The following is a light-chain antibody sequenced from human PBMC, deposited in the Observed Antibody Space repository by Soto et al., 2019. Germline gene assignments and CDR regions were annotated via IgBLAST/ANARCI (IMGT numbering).Light chain of an antibody. Sequence: EIVLTQSPGTLSFSPGERATLSCRASQSVSSTFLAWYQQKPGQAPRLLIYGVSKRATGIPDRFSGSGSGTDFTLTISRLEPEDFAVYFCGQFVSAPPRTFGQGTKVEIK. V-gene: IGKV3-20*01. CDR1: QSVSSTF. J-gene: IGKJ1*01. CDR2: GVS. CDR3: GQFVSAPPRT.